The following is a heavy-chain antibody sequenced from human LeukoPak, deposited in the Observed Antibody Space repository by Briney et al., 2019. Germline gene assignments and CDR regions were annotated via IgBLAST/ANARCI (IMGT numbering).Heavy chain of an antibody. CDR2: ISYDGSNK. CDR1: GFTFSSYG. CDR3: TTDSSGNDY. V-gene: IGHV3-30*03. J-gene: IGHJ4*02. Sequence: GSLRLSCAASGFTFSSYGMHWVRQAPGKGLEWVAVISYDGSNKYYADSVKGRFTISRDNSKNTLYLQMNSLKTEDTAVYYCTTDSSGNDYWGQGTLVTVSS. D-gene: IGHD6-19*01.